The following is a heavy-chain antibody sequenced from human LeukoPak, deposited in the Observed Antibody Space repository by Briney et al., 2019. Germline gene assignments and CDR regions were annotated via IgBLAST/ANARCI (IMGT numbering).Heavy chain of an antibody. V-gene: IGHV4-4*07. CDR1: GGSISSYY. J-gene: IGHJ4*02. CDR2: IYTSGST. Sequence: SETLSLTCTVSGGSISSYYWSWIRQPAGKGLEWIGRIYTSGSTNYNPSLKSRVTMSVDTSKNQFSLKLSSVTAADTAVYYCARDPIYSSSTSCPSSDWGQGTLVTVSS. D-gene: IGHD2-2*01. CDR3: ARDPIYSSSTSCPSSD.